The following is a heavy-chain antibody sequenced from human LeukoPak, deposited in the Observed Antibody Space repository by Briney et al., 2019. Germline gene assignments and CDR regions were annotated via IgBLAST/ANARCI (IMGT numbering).Heavy chain of an antibody. V-gene: IGHV3-21*01. D-gene: IGHD2-2*01. J-gene: IGHJ4*02. Sequence: PGGSLRLSCAASGFTFSSCSMNWVRQAPGKGLEWVSSISSSSSYIYYADSVKGRFTISRDNAKNSLYLQMNSLRAEDTAVYYCARDFPDIVVVPAAISIWGQGTLVTVSS. CDR2: ISSSSSYI. CDR1: GFTFSSCS. CDR3: ARDFPDIVVVPAAISI.